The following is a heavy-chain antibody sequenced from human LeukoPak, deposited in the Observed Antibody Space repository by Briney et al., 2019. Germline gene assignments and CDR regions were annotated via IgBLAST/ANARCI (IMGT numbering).Heavy chain of an antibody. Sequence: PGGSLRLSCAASGFTFSSYAMSWVRQAPGKGLEWVSLISGSGDSTYYADSVKGRSTISRDNSKKTLYLQMNSVRAEDTAAYYCAKQEDYGGNSYADSWGQGTLVTVSS. J-gene: IGHJ4*02. CDR3: AKQEDYGGNSYADS. CDR1: GFTFSSYA. V-gene: IGHV3-23*01. D-gene: IGHD4-23*01. CDR2: ISGSGDST.